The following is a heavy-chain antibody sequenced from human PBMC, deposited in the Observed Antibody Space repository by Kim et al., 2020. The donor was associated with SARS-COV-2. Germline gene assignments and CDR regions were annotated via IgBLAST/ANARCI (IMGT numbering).Heavy chain of an antibody. Sequence: GGSLRLSCAASGFTFSSKDMTWVRQAPGKGLEWVSVIYGDGSTNYAASAMGRLIIFRDNTKNTLLLQKNSSMADDKAVLYCSRDDRDYYG. V-gene: IGHV3-53*01. CDR1: GFTFSSKD. CDR3: SRDDRDYYG. CDR2: IYGDGST. J-gene: IGHJ6*01.